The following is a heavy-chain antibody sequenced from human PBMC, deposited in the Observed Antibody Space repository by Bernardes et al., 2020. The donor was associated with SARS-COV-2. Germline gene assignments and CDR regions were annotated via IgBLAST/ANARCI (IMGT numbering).Heavy chain of an antibody. V-gene: IGHV3-66*01. Sequence: GGSLRLSCAASGFTVSSNYMSWVRQAPGKGLECVSVIYSGGSTYYADSVKGRFTISRDNSKNTLYLQMNSLRAEDTAVYYCARDPFVGELSLGVYWGQGTLVTVSS. CDR2: IYSGGST. D-gene: IGHD3-16*01. CDR1: GFTVSSNY. J-gene: IGHJ4*02. CDR3: ARDPFVGELSLGVY.